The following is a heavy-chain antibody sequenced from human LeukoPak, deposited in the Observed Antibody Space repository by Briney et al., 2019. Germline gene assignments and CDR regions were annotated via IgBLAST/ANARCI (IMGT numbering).Heavy chain of an antibody. J-gene: IGHJ4*02. D-gene: IGHD3-22*01. CDR3: ARGVSSGYYELLDY. CDR1: GGSISSGDYY. Sequence: SQTLSLTCTVSGGSISSGDYYWSWIRQPPGKGLEGIGYIYYSGSTYYNPSLKSRVTISVDTSKNQFSLKLSSVTAADTAVYYCARGVSSGYYELLDYWGQGTLVTVSS. CDR2: IYYSGST. V-gene: IGHV4-30-4*08.